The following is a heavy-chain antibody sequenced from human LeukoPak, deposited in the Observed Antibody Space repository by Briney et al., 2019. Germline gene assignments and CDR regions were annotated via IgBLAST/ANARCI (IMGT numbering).Heavy chain of an antibody. V-gene: IGHV3-74*01. J-gene: IGHJ4*02. Sequence: GSLRLSCAASGFTFSSYLMHWVRQAPGKGLVWVSRINSDGSSTSYADSVKGRFTISRDNSKNIVSLQMNSLRADDTAVYYCAKALPKGVPAPFDYWGQGTQVTVSS. CDR2: INSDGSST. CDR3: AKALPKGVPAPFDY. CDR1: GFTFSSYL. D-gene: IGHD3-10*01.